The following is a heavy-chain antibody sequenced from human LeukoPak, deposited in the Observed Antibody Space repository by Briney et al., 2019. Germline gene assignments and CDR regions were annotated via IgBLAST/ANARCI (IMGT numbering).Heavy chain of an antibody. J-gene: IGHJ4*02. V-gene: IGHV3-23*01. Sequence: GGSLRLSCAASRFTFPNYAMSWVRQAPGKGLQWVSYISGYGASTFYADSVKGRFTISRDNSKNTLYLQMNSLRAEDTAVYYCAREVNYWGQGTLVTVSS. CDR1: RFTFPNYA. CDR3: AREVNY. CDR2: ISGYGAST.